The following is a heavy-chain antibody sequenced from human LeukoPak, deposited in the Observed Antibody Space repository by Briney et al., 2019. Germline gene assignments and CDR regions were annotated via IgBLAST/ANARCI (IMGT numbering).Heavy chain of an antibody. J-gene: IGHJ4*02. CDR3: PLTWFGESSPPAAY. CDR2: ISTSGGST. CDR1: GFTFSSYA. Sequence: PGGSLRLSCAASGFTFSSYAMSWVRQAPGKELEWVSAISTSGGSTYYADSVKGRFTISRDNSRNTLYLQMNSLRADDTAIYYCPLTWFGESSPPAAYWGQGTLVTVSS. V-gene: IGHV3-23*01. D-gene: IGHD3-10*01.